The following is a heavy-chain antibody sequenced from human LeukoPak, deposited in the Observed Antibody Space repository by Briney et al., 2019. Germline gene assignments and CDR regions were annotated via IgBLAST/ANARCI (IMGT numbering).Heavy chain of an antibody. Sequence: ASVKVSCTASGYTFTSYYMHWVRQAPGQGLEWMGIVNPSGGSTSYAQKFQGRVTMTRDTSTSTVYMELSSLRSEDTAVYYCARGSGVIGHSSSHYGMDVWGQGTTVTVSS. CDR2: VNPSGGST. CDR1: GYTFTSYY. D-gene: IGHD6-6*01. J-gene: IGHJ6*02. V-gene: IGHV1-46*01. CDR3: ARGSGVIGHSSSHYGMDV.